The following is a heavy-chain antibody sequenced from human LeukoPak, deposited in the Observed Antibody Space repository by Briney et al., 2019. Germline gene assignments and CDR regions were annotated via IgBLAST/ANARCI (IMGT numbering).Heavy chain of an antibody. CDR3: AANSADYNTLGSSYKV. D-gene: IGHD3-10*01. V-gene: IGHV4-39*02. Sequence: SETLSLTCTVSGGSISSSSYYWGWIRQPPGKGLEWIGSIYYSGSTYYNPSLKSRVTISVDTSKNHFSLKLSSVTAADTAVYYCAANSADYNTLGSSYKVWGQGTLVTVSS. J-gene: IGHJ4*02. CDR1: GGSISSSSYY. CDR2: IYYSGST.